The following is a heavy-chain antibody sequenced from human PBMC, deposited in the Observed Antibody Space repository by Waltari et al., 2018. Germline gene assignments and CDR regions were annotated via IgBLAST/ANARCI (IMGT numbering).Heavy chain of an antibody. Sequence: VQLQQWGAGLLKPSETLSLTCAVYGGSFSGYYWSWIRQPPGKGLEWVSVIYSGGSTYYADSVKGRFTFSRDNSKNTLYLQMNSLRAEDTAVYYCARAPVQYSSGWYGGFDPWGQGTLVTVSS. D-gene: IGHD6-19*01. CDR1: GGSFSGYY. CDR2: IYSGGST. V-gene: IGHV3-66*02. J-gene: IGHJ5*02. CDR3: ARAPVQYSSGWYGGFDP.